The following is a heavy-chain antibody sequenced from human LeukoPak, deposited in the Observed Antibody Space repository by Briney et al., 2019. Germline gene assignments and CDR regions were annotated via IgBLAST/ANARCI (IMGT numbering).Heavy chain of an antibody. V-gene: IGHV3-48*03. J-gene: IGHJ6*03. CDR3: ARESDYGDPPYSSYYMDV. CDR1: GFTFSSYE. D-gene: IGHD4-17*01. Sequence: GGSLRLSCAASGFTFSSYEMNWVRQAPGKGLEWVSYISSSGSTIYYADSVKGRFTISSDNAKNSLYLQMNSLSAEDTAVYYCARESDYGDPPYSSYYMDVWGKGTTVTVSS. CDR2: ISSSGSTI.